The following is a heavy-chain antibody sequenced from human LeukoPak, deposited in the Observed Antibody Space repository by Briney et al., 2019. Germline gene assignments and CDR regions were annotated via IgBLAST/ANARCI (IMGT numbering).Heavy chain of an antibody. Sequence: GGSLRLSCAASGFTFSSYGMHWVRQAPGKGLEWVAVISYDVGKKYYADSVKGRFTTSRDNSKNTLYLQMNSLRAEDTAVYYCAKGGGKGYCSGDRCYSPSYYYYMDVWGKGTTVTVSS. CDR1: GFTFSSYG. J-gene: IGHJ6*03. D-gene: IGHD2-15*01. CDR3: AKGGGKGYCSGDRCYSPSYYYYMDV. V-gene: IGHV3-30*18. CDR2: ISYDVGKK.